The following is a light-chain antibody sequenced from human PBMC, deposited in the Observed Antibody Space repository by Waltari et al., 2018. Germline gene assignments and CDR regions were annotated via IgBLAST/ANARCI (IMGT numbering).Light chain of an antibody. V-gene: IGLV2-14*03. CDR2: DVS. CDR3: SSYIDSSTLEL. J-gene: IGLJ2*01. Sequence: QSALTQPASVSGSPGQSITISCTGTSSDIGGYNNVSWYQQVPGKAPKLIIYDVSNRPSGVSSRFSGSKSGNTASLTISGLQAEDEANYYCSSYIDSSTLELFGGGTSLTVL. CDR1: SSDIGGYNN.